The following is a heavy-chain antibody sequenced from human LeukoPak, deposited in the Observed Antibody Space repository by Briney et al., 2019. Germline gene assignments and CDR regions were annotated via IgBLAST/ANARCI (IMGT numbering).Heavy chain of an antibody. D-gene: IGHD3-22*01. Sequence: GGSLRLSCAASGFTFSSYWMHWVRQAPGKGLVWVSRINSDGSSTSYADSVKGRFTISRDNAKNTLYLQMNSLRAEDAAVYYCARDRHQYSYDTTAYYRGYFDYWGQGILVTVSS. CDR1: GFTFSSYW. V-gene: IGHV3-74*01. CDR3: ARDRHQYSYDTTAYYRGYFDY. J-gene: IGHJ4*02. CDR2: INSDGSST.